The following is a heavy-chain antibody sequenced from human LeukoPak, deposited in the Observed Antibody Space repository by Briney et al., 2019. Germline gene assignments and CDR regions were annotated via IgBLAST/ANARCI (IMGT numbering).Heavy chain of an antibody. CDR2: IYYNGNT. Sequence: SETLSLTCTVSGGSISSYYWTWIRQPPGKGLEWIGYIYYNGNTNYNPSLKSRVTISLDTSKNQFSLKLGSVAAADTAVYYCVRHGQEGHLYGSGSYNAFDIWGQGTMVTVSS. V-gene: IGHV4-59*08. D-gene: IGHD3-10*01. CDR3: VRHGQEGHLYGSGSYNAFDI. CDR1: GGSISSYY. J-gene: IGHJ3*02.